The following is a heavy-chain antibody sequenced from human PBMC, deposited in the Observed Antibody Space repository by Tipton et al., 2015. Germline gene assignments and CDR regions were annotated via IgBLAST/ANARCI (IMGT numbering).Heavy chain of an antibody. Sequence: VQLVQSGAEVKKPGESLKISCKGSGYTFTTYWIAWVRQMPGKGLEWMGIFYPDDSDTRYSPSFQGQVTISADKSISTAYLQWNSLKASDTAMYYCARLGLDTSWWVDYWGQGTLVTVSS. J-gene: IGHJ4*02. D-gene: IGHD2-8*02. V-gene: IGHV5-51*01. CDR3: ARLGLDTSWWVDY. CDR1: GYTFTTYW. CDR2: FYPDDSDT.